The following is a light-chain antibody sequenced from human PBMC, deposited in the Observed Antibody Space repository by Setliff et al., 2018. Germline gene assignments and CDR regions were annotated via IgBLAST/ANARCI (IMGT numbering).Light chain of an antibody. Sequence: QSALTQPASVSGSPGQSITISCTGTSSDVGGYNYVSWYQQHPGKAPTLMIHAVTERPSGVSHRFSGSKSGYTASLTISGLQAEDEADYYCSSYTSSSTFNVFGTGTKATVL. CDR1: SSDVGGYNY. CDR2: AVT. V-gene: IGLV2-14*01. CDR3: SSYTSSSTFNV. J-gene: IGLJ1*01.